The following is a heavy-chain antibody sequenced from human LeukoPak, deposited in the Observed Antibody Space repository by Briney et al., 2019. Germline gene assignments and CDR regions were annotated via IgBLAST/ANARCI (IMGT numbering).Heavy chain of an antibody. CDR3: ARRGTIAAAGRSYYYYYYMDV. V-gene: IGHV4-4*07. Sequence: SETLSLTCTVSGGSISRYYWSWIRQPAGKGLGWIGRIYTSGSTNYNPSLKSRVTMSVDTSKNQFSLKLSSVTAADTAVYYCARRGTIAAAGRSYYYYYYMDVWGKGTTVTISS. CDR1: GGSISRYY. D-gene: IGHD6-13*01. CDR2: IYTSGST. J-gene: IGHJ6*03.